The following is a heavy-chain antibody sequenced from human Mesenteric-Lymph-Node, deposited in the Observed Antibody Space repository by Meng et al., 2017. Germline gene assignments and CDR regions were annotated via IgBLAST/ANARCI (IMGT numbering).Heavy chain of an antibody. Sequence: SETLSLTCTASGGSISSYYWSWIRQPAGKGLEWIGRIYTSGSTNYNPSLKSRVTMSVDTSKNQFSLKLSSVTAADTAVYYCARDDYGARFGYFDYWGQGTLVTVSS. J-gene: IGHJ4*02. D-gene: IGHD4-17*01. CDR1: GGSISSYY. V-gene: IGHV4-4*07. CDR2: IYTSGST. CDR3: ARDDYGARFGYFDY.